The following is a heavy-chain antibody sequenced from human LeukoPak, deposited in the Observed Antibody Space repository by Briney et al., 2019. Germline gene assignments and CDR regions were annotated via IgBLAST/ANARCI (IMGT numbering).Heavy chain of an antibody. D-gene: IGHD6-13*01. CDR3: ARGSSSWYAVPYYYMDV. CDR2: INLNNGGT. V-gene: IGHV1-2*04. Sequence: ASVKVSCKASGFTFTGYYMNWVRQAPGQGLEWMGWINLNNGGTNYAQKFQGWVTMTRDTSISTAYMELSRLRSDDTAVYYCARGSSSWYAVPYYYMDVWGKGTTVTVSS. CDR1: GFTFTGYY. J-gene: IGHJ6*03.